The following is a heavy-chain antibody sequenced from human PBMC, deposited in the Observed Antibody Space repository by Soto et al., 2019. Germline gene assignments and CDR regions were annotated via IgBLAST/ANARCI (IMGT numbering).Heavy chain of an antibody. V-gene: IGHV3-15*01. D-gene: IGHD6-13*01. Sequence: GGSLRLSCAASGFTFSNAWMSWVRQAPGKGLEWVGRIKSKTDGGTTDYAAPVKGRFTISRDDSKNTLYLQMNSLKTEDTAVYYCTTDLTWYSSSLNKATDYYYYRMDVWGQGTTVTLSS. CDR2: IKSKTDGGTT. CDR1: GFTFSNAW. CDR3: TTDLTWYSSSLNKATDYYYYRMDV. J-gene: IGHJ6*02.